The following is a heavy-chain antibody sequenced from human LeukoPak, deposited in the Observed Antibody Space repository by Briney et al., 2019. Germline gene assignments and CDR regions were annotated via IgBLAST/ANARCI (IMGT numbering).Heavy chain of an antibody. D-gene: IGHD1-1*01. CDR2: ISSSSSTI. Sequence: GGSLRLSCAASGFTFSSYSMNWVRQAPGKGLEWVSYISSSSSTIYYADSVKGRFTISRDNAKNSLYLQMNSLRAEDTAVYYCARVHGTDGGWFDPWGQGTLVTVSS. V-gene: IGHV3-48*01. J-gene: IGHJ5*02. CDR3: ARVHGTDGGWFDP. CDR1: GFTFSSYS.